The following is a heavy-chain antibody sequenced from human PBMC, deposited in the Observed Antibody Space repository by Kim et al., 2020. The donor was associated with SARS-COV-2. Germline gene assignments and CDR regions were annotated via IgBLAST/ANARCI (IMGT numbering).Heavy chain of an antibody. J-gene: IGHJ6*02. CDR2: IYTSGST. V-gene: IGHV4-61*02. D-gene: IGHD6-19*01. CDR3: ARVPSPISGWYSNYYYGMDV. Sequence: SETLSLTCTVSGGSISSGSYYWSWIRQPAGKGLEWIGRIYTSGSTNYNPSLKSRVTISVDTSKNQFSLKLSSVTAADTAVYYCARVPSPISGWYSNYYYGMDVWGQGTTVTVSS. CDR1: GGSISSGSYY.